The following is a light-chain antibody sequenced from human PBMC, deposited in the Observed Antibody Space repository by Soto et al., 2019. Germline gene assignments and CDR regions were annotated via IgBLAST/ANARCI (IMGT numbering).Light chain of an antibody. J-gene: IGKJ4*01. CDR2: GIS. CDR3: QQASTFPLT. V-gene: IGKV1-12*01. CDR1: QAFGNL. Sequence: DIQMTQSPSSVSASVGDRVIITCRARQAFGNLLAWYQQKRGKAPKLLIYGISTLQGGVPSRFSCSESGADFTLTISSVQPEGSATYYCQQASTFPLTFGGGTDVEI.